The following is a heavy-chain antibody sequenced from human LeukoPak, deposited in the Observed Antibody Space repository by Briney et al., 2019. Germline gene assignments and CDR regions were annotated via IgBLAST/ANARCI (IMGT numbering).Heavy chain of an antibody. V-gene: IGHV3-15*01. CDR1: GFTFSNAW. J-gene: IGHJ4*02. D-gene: IGHD1-26*01. CDR3: TTDQGGSYWENH. CDR2: IKSKTDGGKT. Sequence: GGSLRLSCAASGFTFSNAWMNWVRHAPGKGLEWVGRIKSKTDGGKTDYATPVKGRFTIPRDDSKNTLYLQMNSLKTEDTAVYYCTTDQGGSYWENHWGQGTLVTVSS.